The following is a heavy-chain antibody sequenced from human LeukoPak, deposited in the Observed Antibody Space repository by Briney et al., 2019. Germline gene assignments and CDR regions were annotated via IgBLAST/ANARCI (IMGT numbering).Heavy chain of an antibody. V-gene: IGHV3-21*01. CDR2: ISSSSGYI. CDR1: GFTFSSYS. Sequence: GGSLRLSCAASGFTFSSYSMNWVRQAPGKGLEWVSSISSSSGYIYYADSVKGRFTISRDNAKNSLYLQMNSLRAEDTAVYYCARGTTRGLDYWGQGTLVTVSS. CDR3: ARGTTRGLDY. J-gene: IGHJ4*02. D-gene: IGHD1-7*01.